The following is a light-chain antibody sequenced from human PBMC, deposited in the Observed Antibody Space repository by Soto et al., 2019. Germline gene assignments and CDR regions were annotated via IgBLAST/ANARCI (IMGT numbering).Light chain of an antibody. J-gene: IGLJ1*01. V-gene: IGLV1-51*01. Sequence: APGQKVTISCSGSSSNIGGNSVSWYQQLPGTAPKLLIYDDNKRPSGIPDRFSGSKSGTSATLGITGFQTGDEADYYCGSWDSSLSAYVFGTGTKVTVL. CDR1: SSNIGGNS. CDR3: GSWDSSLSAYV. CDR2: DDN.